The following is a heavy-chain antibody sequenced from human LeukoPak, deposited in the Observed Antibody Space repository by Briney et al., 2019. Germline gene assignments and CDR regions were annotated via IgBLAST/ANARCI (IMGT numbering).Heavy chain of an antibody. CDR3: ARRYYDILTGYYYFDY. D-gene: IGHD3-9*01. Sequence: PSETLSLTCTVSGGSISSSSYYWGWIRQPPGKGLEWIGSIYYSGSTYYNPSLKSRVTISVDTSKNQFSLKLSSVTAADTAVYYCARRYYDILTGYYYFDYWGQGTLVTVSS. V-gene: IGHV4-39*01. J-gene: IGHJ4*02. CDR1: GGSISSSSYY. CDR2: IYYSGST.